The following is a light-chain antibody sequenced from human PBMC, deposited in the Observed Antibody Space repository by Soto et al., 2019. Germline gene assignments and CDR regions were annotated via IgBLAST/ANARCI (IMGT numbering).Light chain of an antibody. CDR1: TGGVPSGHY. V-gene: IGLV7-46*01. Sequence: QAVVTQEPSLSVSPGGTVTLTCGSSTGGVPSGHYPYWFQQKPGQAPRTLIYDTSNKHSWTPARFSGSLLGGQAALTLSGAQPEDEAEYYCLLSYNGARVFGGGTKVTVL. J-gene: IGLJ2*01. CDR3: LLSYNGARV. CDR2: DTS.